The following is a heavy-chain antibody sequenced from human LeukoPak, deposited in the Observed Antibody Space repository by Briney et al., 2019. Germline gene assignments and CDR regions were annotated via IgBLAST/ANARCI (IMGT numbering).Heavy chain of an antibody. D-gene: IGHD6-19*01. J-gene: IGHJ4*02. V-gene: IGHV3-15*01. CDR2: IKSKTDGGTT. Sequence: GGSLRLSCAASGFTFSNAWMSWVRQAPGKGLEWVGRIKSKTDGGTTDYAAPVKGRFTISRDDSKNTLYLQMNSLKTEDTAVYYCTTTQIYSSGWSDYWGQGTLVTVSS. CDR3: TTTQIYSSGWSDY. CDR1: GFTFSNAW.